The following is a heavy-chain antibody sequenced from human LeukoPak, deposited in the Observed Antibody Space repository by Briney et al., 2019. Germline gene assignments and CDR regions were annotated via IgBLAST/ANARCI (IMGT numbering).Heavy chain of an antibody. D-gene: IGHD3-16*01. Sequence: ASVKVSCKASGYTFTSYGVNWVRQAPGRGLEWMGWISPYTANTNYAQKLQGRVTVTTDTSTNTAYMELRSLRSDDTAVYYCARELSYYYYYMDVWGKGTTVTVSS. CDR3: ARELSYYYYYMDV. V-gene: IGHV1-18*01. J-gene: IGHJ6*03. CDR2: ISPYTANT. CDR1: GYTFTSYG.